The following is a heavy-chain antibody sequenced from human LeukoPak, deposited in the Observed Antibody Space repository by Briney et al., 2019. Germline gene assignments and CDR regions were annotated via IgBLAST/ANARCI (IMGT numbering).Heavy chain of an antibody. CDR1: GFTFSNYY. V-gene: IGHV3-11*05. CDR3: ARDQSVRLLQTSSTYFKHVFAI. D-gene: IGHD6-13*01. Sequence: PGGSLRLSCAASGFTFSNYYMSWIRQAPGKGLEWVSYISSSSSYTNYADSVKGRFTISRDNAKNSLYLQMNSLRAEDTAVCYCARDQSVRLLQTSSTYFKHVFAIWGQGSMVTVSS. J-gene: IGHJ3*02. CDR2: ISSSSSYT.